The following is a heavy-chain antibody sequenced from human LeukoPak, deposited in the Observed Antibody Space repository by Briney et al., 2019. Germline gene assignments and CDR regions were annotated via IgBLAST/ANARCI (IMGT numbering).Heavy chain of an antibody. J-gene: IGHJ4*02. D-gene: IGHD3-10*01. CDR1: GFTFSSYG. CDR2: IGGRDGST. V-gene: IGHV3-23*01. CDR3: AKGHYYGSGGLDY. Sequence: GGSLRLSCAASGFTFSSYGMSWVRQAPGKGLEWVSAIGGRDGSTYYADSVKGRFTISRDNSKNTLYVQMNSLRAEDTAVYYCAKGHYYGSGGLDYWGQGTLVTVSS.